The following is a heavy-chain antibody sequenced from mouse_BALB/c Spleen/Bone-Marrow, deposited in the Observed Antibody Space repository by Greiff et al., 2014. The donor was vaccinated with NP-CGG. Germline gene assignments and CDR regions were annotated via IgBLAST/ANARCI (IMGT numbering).Heavy chain of an antibody. CDR1: GYSFTGYL. CDR3: GRSVYGRFDS. D-gene: IGHD2-1*01. CDR2: INPYNSDA. V-gene: IGHV1-37*01. J-gene: IGHJ2*01. Sequence: EVKLMESGPELVKPRTSVKISCKASGYSFTGYLMNWVKQSHGKSLEWIGRINPYNSDAFYNPKFKGKATLTVDKSSSTAHMDLLSLTSEDSAVYYCGRSVYGRFDSWGQGTTLTVSS.